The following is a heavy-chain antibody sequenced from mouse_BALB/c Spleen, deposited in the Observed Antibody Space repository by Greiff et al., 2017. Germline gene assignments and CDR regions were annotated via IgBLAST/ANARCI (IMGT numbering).Heavy chain of an antibody. CDR2: ISSGGGST. CDR3: ARHYYGYAWFAY. J-gene: IGHJ3*01. D-gene: IGHD1-2*01. Sequence: EVQLQESGGGLVKPGGSLKLSCAASGFAFSSYDMSWVRQTPEKRLEWVAYISSGGGSTYYPDTVKGRFTISRDNAKNTLYLQMSSLKSEDTAMYYCARHYYGYAWFAYWGQGTLVTVSA. V-gene: IGHV5-12-1*01. CDR1: GFAFSSYD.